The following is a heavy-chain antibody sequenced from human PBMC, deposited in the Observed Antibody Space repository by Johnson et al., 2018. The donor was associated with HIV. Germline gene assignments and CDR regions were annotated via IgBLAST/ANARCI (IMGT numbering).Heavy chain of an antibody. J-gene: IGHJ3*02. CDR3: AREVDYVVNTQHLDAFDI. Sequence: QMLLVESGGGLDQPGGSLRLSCAASGFTFSSYGMHWVRQAPGKGLEWVAFLRYAGSNTYYADSVKGRFTLSRDNSKNTLYLQMNSLRAEDTAVYYCAREVDYVVNTQHLDAFDIWGQGTMVTVSS. CDR1: GFTFSSYG. V-gene: IGHV3-30*02. CDR2: LRYAGSNT. D-gene: IGHD3-22*01.